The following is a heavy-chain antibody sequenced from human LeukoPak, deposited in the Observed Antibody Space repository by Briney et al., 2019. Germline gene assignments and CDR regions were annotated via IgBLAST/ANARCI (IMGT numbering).Heavy chain of an antibody. CDR1: GGSISSYY. Sequence: PSETLSLTCTVSGGSISSYYWSWIRQPPGKGLEWIGYIYYSGSTNYNPSLKSRVTISVDTSKNQFSLKLSSVTAADTAVYYCARDYDFWSGSCWFDPWGQGTLVTVSS. CDR3: ARDYDFWSGSCWFDP. D-gene: IGHD3-3*01. CDR2: IYYSGST. V-gene: IGHV4-59*01. J-gene: IGHJ5*02.